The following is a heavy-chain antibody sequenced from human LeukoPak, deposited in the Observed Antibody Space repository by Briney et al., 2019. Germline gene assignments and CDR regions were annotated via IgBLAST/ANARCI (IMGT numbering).Heavy chain of an antibody. D-gene: IGHD3-16*02. CDR1: GFTFTSYA. CDR2: ISSSGSTI. V-gene: IGHV3-48*03. CDR3: ARAPGLGELSPLDY. J-gene: IGHJ4*02. Sequence: SGGSLRLSCAASGFTFTSYAMTWVRQAPGKGLEWVSYISSSGSTIYYADSVRGRFTISRDNAKNSLYLQMNSLRAEDAAVYYCARAPGLGELSPLDYWGQGTLVTVSS.